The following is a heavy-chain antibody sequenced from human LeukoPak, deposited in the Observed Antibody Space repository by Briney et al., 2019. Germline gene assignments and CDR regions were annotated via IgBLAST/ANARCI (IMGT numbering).Heavy chain of an antibody. CDR1: GYTSTGYY. CDR3: AREYVDTAMVPTFDY. Sequence: GASVKVSCKASGYTSTGYYMHWVRQAPGQGLEWMGWINPNSGGTNYAQKFQGRVTMTRDTSISTAYMELSRLRSDDTAVYYCAREYVDTAMVPTFDYWGQGTLVTVSS. V-gene: IGHV1-2*02. J-gene: IGHJ4*02. CDR2: INPNSGGT. D-gene: IGHD5-18*01.